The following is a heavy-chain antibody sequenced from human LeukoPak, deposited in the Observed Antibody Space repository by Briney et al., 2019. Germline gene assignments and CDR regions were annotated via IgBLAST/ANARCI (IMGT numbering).Heavy chain of an antibody. D-gene: IGHD5-24*01. CDR2: IYSGGST. Sequence: SGGSLRLSCAASGFTFSSYSMNWVRQAPGKGLEWVSVIYSGGSTYYADSVKGRFTISRDNSKNTLYLQMNSLRAEDTAVYYCAREMATIRYFDYWGQGTLVTVSS. CDR1: GFTFSSYS. J-gene: IGHJ4*02. CDR3: AREMATIRYFDY. V-gene: IGHV3-53*01.